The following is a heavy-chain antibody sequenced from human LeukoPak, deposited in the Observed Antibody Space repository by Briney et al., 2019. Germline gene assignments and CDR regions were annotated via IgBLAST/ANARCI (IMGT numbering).Heavy chain of an antibody. V-gene: IGHV4-59*08. J-gene: IGHJ4*02. CDR1: GGSISSYY. Sequence: SETLSLTCTVSGGSISSYYWSWIPQPPGKGLEWIGYIYYSGSTNYNPSLKSRVTISVDTSKNQFSLKLSSVTAADTAVYYCARLHYDFWSGYKFDYWGQGALVTVSS. D-gene: IGHD3-3*01. CDR3: ARLHYDFWSGYKFDY. CDR2: IYYSGST.